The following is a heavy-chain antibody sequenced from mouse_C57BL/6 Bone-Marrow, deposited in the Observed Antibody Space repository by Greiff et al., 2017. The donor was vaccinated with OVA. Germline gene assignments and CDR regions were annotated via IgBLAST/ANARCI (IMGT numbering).Heavy chain of an antibody. CDR3: ASGGYYGNLYYFDY. Sequence: QVQLKQSGPELVKPGASVKISCKASGYAFSSSWMNWVKQRPGKGLEWIGRIYPGDGDTNYNGKFKGKATLTADKSSSTAYMQLSSLTSEDSAVYFCASGGYYGNLYYFDYWGQGTTLTVSS. CDR1: GYAFSSSW. CDR2: IYPGDGDT. J-gene: IGHJ2*01. V-gene: IGHV1-82*01. D-gene: IGHD2-1*01.